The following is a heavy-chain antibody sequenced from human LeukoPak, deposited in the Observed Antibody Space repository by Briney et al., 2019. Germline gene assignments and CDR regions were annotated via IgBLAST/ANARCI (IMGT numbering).Heavy chain of an antibody. CDR2: IYTSGST. D-gene: IGHD5-18*01. CDR1: GGSISSGSYY. Sequence: SETLSLTCTVSGGSISSGSYYWRWIRQPAGKGLEWIGRIYTSGSTNYNPTLKSRVTISVDTSKNQFSLKLSSVTAADTAVYYCARDKPGYSPTWGQGTLVTVSS. CDR3: ARDKPGYSPT. V-gene: IGHV4-61*02. J-gene: IGHJ4*02.